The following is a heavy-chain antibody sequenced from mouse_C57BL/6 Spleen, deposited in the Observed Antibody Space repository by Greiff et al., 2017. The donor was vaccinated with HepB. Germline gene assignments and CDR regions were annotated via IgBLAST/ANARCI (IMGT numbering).Heavy chain of an antibody. CDR3: ARDGDYYGSSYGAMDY. V-gene: IGHV5-16*01. J-gene: IGHJ4*01. CDR1: GFTFSDYY. D-gene: IGHD1-1*01. CDR2: INYDGSST. Sequence: EVKLMESEGGLVQPGSSMKLSCTASGFTFSDYYMAWVRQVPEKGLEWVANINYDGSSTYYLDSLKSRFIISRDNAKNILYLQMSSLKSEDTATYYCARDGDYYGSSYGAMDYWGQGTSVTVSS.